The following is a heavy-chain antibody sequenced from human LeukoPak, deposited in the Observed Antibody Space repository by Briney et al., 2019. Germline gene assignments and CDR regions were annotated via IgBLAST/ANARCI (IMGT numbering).Heavy chain of an antibody. V-gene: IGHV4-59*01. CDR3: ARAPITMIVVPDAFDI. CDR1: GGSISSYY. J-gene: IGHJ3*02. Sequence: SETLSLTCTVSGGSISSYYWSWIRQPPGKGLEWIGYIYYSGSTNYNPSLKSRVTISVDTSKNQFSLKLSSVTAADTAVYYCARAPITMIVVPDAFDIWGQGTMVTVSS. CDR2: IYYSGST. D-gene: IGHD3-22*01.